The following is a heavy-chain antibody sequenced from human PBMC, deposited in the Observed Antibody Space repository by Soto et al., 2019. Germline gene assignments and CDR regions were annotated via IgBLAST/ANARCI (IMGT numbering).Heavy chain of an antibody. CDR2: ITPIFGTA. V-gene: IGHV1-69*13. CDR3: ARAPTAGPGAFDI. CDR1: GGTFSSYA. J-gene: IGHJ3*02. D-gene: IGHD5-18*01. Sequence: ASVKVSCKASGGTFSSYAISWVRQAPGQGLEWMGGITPIFGTANYAQKFQGRVTITADESTSTAYMELSSLRSEDTAVYYCARAPTAGPGAFDIWGQGTMVIV.